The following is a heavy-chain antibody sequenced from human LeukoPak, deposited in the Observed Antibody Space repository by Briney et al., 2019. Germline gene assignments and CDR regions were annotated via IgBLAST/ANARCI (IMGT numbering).Heavy chain of an antibody. J-gene: IGHJ4*02. CDR3: ARSSGTGTFSY. V-gene: IGHV4-39*02. CDR2: VYYGRSP. CDR1: GDSISRSTYY. Sequence: SETLSLTCTVSGDSISRSTYYWAWIRQPPGKGLEWIGSVYYGRSPYFNPCLESRATISVDTSKNHFSLKMSSVTAADTAVYYCARSSGTGTFSYWGQGTLVTVSS. D-gene: IGHD6-25*01.